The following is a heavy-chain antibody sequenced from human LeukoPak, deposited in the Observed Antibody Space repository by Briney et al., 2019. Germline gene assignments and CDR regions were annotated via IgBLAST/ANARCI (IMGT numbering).Heavy chain of an antibody. D-gene: IGHD3-10*01. J-gene: IGHJ3*02. V-gene: IGHV3-66*01. CDR2: IYSGGST. CDR1: GFTVSSNY. CDR3: ARVLINYGSGTPGAFDI. Sequence: GGSLRLSCAASGFTVSSNYMSWVRQAPGKGLEWVSVIYSGGSTYYADSVKGRFTISRDNSKNTLYLQMNSPRAEDTAVYYCARVLINYGSGTPGAFDIWGQGTMVTVSS.